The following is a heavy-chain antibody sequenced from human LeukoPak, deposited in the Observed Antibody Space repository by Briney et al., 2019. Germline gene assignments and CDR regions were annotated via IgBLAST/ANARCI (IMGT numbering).Heavy chain of an antibody. Sequence: SETLSLTCTVSGDSISSYYWSWIRQPPGKGLEWIGYIYYSGSTNYSPSLKSRVTISVDTSKNQFSLKLSSVTAADTAVYYCARHRGYTYGRTFDYWGQGSLVTVSS. J-gene: IGHJ4*02. CDR1: GDSISSYY. CDR2: IYYSGST. CDR3: ARHRGYTYGRTFDY. V-gene: IGHV4-59*08. D-gene: IGHD5-18*01.